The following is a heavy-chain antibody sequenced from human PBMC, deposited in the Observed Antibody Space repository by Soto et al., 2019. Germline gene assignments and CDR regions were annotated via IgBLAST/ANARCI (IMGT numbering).Heavy chain of an antibody. CDR1: GFNFSSYG. CDR2: ISYDGSHK. D-gene: IGHD2-2*01. Sequence: HVQLVESGGGVVQPGRSLRLSCAVAGFNFSSYGMHWVRQAPGKGLEWVAVISYDGSHKASADSVKGRLAIPRDNSKNTLFLQMNSLRVEDTAVYYCAKALVKTSSWPADWGQGTLVTVSS. J-gene: IGHJ4*02. V-gene: IGHV3-30*18. CDR3: AKALVKTSSWPAD.